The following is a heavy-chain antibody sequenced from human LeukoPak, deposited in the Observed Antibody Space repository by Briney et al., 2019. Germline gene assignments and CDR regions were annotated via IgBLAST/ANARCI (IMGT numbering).Heavy chain of an antibody. J-gene: IGHJ3*02. Sequence: SETLSLTCTVSGGSISSYYWGWIRQPAGKGLEWIGRKHTSGRTNHNPSIKGRVTMSVDTSKNQFSLKLSSVNAADTAVYYWARSPSNIATKHDNAFDIWGQGTMVTVSS. D-gene: IGHD6-13*01. CDR1: GGSISSYY. CDR3: ARSPSNIATKHDNAFDI. CDR2: KHTSGRT. V-gene: IGHV4-4*07.